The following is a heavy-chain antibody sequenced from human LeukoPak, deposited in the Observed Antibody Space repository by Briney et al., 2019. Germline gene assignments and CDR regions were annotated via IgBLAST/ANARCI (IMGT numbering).Heavy chain of an antibody. CDR3: ARATVTRWFDP. Sequence: GRSPRLSCAASGFAFSSFGMHWVRQAPGKGLEWVAVIWYDGTNKYYADSVKGRFTISRDNSKNTLYLQMNSLRAEDTAVYYCARATVTRWFDPWGQGTLVTVSS. CDR2: IWYDGTNK. V-gene: IGHV3-33*01. CDR1: GFAFSSFG. J-gene: IGHJ5*02. D-gene: IGHD4-17*01.